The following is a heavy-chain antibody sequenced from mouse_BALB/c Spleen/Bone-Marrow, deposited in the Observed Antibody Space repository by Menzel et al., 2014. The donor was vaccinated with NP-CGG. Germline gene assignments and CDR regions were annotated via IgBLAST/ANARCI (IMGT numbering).Heavy chain of an antibody. Sequence: VQLQQSGPGLVAPSQSLSITCTVSGFSLTDYGVSWIRQPPGKGLEWLGVIWGGGSTYYNSALKSRLSISKDDSKSQVFLKMNSLQTGDTAMYYCAKHTGTVVGGIMDYWGQGTSVTVSS. D-gene: IGHD1-1*01. CDR1: GFSLTDYG. V-gene: IGHV2-6-5*01. J-gene: IGHJ4*01. CDR2: IWGGGST. CDR3: AKHTGTVVGGIMDY.